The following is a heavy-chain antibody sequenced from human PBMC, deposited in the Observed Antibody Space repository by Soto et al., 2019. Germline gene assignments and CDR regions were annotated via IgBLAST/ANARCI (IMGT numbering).Heavy chain of an antibody. D-gene: IGHD1-26*01. Sequence: PGGSLRLSCAASGFTSSAFAMNWVRQAPGKGLEWVSAITGSGGSTYYVDSVKGRFTISRDNSKDTLHLQMNSLRAEDSAVYYCAKLSGYDYYYYIDVWGKGTTVTVSS. CDR1: GFTSSAFA. V-gene: IGHV3-23*01. CDR2: ITGSGGST. CDR3: AKLSGYDYYYYIDV. J-gene: IGHJ6*03.